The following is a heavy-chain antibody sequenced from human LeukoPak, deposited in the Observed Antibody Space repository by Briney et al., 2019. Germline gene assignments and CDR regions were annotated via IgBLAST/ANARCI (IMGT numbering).Heavy chain of an antibody. CDR1: GFTFISYG. D-gene: IGHD2-15*01. J-gene: IGHJ4*02. CDR3: AKGWYLDY. Sequence: RAGGSLRLSCAASGFTFISYGMSWVRQAPGKGLEWVSAISGSGGSTYYADSVKGRFTISRDNSKNTLYLQMNSLRAEDTAVYYCAKGWYLDYWGQGTLVTVSS. CDR2: ISGSGGST. V-gene: IGHV3-23*01.